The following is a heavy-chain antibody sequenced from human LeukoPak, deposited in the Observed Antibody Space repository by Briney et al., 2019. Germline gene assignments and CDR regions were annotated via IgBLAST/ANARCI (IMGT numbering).Heavy chain of an antibody. CDR2: IYTSGST. J-gene: IGHJ4*02. V-gene: IGHV4-61*02. CDR3: ARNGYSSSWSYFDY. CDR1: GGSISSGSYY. Sequence: SQTLSLTCTVSGGSISSGSYYWSWIRQPAGKGLEWIGRIYTSGSTNYNPSLKSRVTISVDTSKNQFSLKLSSVTAADTAVYYCARNGYSSSWSYFDYWGQGTLVTVSS. D-gene: IGHD6-13*01.